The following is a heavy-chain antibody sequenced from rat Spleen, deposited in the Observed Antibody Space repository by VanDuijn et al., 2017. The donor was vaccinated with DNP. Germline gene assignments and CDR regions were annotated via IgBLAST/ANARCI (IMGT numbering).Heavy chain of an antibody. D-gene: IGHD4-6*01. J-gene: IGHJ2*01. Sequence: EVQLVESGGGVVQPGKSLKLSCAASGFTFSDYGMAWVLQAPTKGLEWVASISYDGGSTYYRDSVKGRFTISRDNAKNTQYLQMDSLRSEDTATYYCATWDLDYWGQGVMVTVSS. CDR1: GFTFSDYG. CDR3: ATWDLDY. CDR2: ISYDGGST. V-gene: IGHV5S13*01.